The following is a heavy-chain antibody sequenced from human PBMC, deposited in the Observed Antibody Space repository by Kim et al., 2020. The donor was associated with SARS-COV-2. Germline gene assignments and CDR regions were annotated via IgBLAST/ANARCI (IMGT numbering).Heavy chain of an antibody. V-gene: IGHV3-9*01. CDR1: GFTFGDYA. CDR3: AKDYCSSTSCYGYYDFWSSHDAFDI. J-gene: IGHJ3*02. Sequence: GGSLRLSCAASGFTFGDYAMHWVRQAPGKGLEWVSGISWNSGSIGYADSVKGRFTISRDNAKNSLYLQMNSLRAEDTALYYCAKDYCSSTSCYGYYDFWSSHDAFDIWGQGTMVTVSS. D-gene: IGHD2-2*01. CDR2: ISWNSGSI.